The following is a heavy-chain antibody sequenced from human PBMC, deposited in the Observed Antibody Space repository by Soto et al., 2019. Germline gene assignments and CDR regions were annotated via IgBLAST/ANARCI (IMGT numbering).Heavy chain of an antibody. CDR3: VHLYYYDTSGYYRYFDY. V-gene: IGHV2-5*02. CDR2: IYWDDDK. Sequence: QVTLKESGPTLVKPTQTLTLTCSFSGFSISSRGEGVGWIRQPPGKALEWLTLIYWDDDKRYSPSLKSRLTITKXXSXNXXVLTMTNMDPVDTATYYCVHLYYYDTSGYYRYFDYWGQGTLVTVSS. J-gene: IGHJ4*02. CDR1: GFSISSRGEG. D-gene: IGHD3-22*01.